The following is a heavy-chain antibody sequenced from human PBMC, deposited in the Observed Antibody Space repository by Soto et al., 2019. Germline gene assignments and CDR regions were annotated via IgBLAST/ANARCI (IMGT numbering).Heavy chain of an antibody. CDR2: MNPNSGNT. J-gene: IGHJ4*02. V-gene: IGHV1-8*01. D-gene: IGHD6-13*01. CDR3: ARGFARGYSGSWYSLGD. CDR1: GYTFTSYD. Sequence: QVQLVQSGAEVKKPGASVKVSCKASGYTFTSYDINWVRQATGQGLEWMGWMNPNSGNTGYAQKFQGRVTMSRNTSISTAYMDLSSLRSDDTAVYYCARGFARGYSGSWYSLGDWGQGTLVTVSS.